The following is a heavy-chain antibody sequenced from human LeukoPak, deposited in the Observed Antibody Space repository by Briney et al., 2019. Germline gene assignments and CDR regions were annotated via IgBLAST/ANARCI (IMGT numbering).Heavy chain of an antibody. D-gene: IGHD3-3*01. CDR3: ARQNDFRLDY. Sequence: GESLKISCRGSGYTFSSYWIGWLRQMPGKGLEWMGIIYPGDSDTSYSPSLQGQVTISVDTSIGTAYLQWSSLKASDTAIYYCARQNDFRLDYWGQGTLVTVSS. J-gene: IGHJ4*02. V-gene: IGHV5-51*01. CDR2: IYPGDSDT. CDR1: GYTFSSYW.